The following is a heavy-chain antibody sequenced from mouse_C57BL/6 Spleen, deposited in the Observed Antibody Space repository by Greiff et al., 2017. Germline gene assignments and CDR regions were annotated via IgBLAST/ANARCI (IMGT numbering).Heavy chain of an antibody. J-gene: IGHJ1*03. D-gene: IGHD6-1*01. CDR1: GFNIKDYY. V-gene: IGHV14-1*01. CDR2: IDPEDGDT. CDR3: TTGGLALYFDV. Sequence: VQLQQSGAELVRPGASVKLSCTASGFNIKDYYMHWVKQRPEQGLEWIGRIDPEDGDTEYAPKFPGKATMTADTSATTAYLQLSSLSSEDTAVYYCTTGGLALYFDVWGTGTTVTVSS.